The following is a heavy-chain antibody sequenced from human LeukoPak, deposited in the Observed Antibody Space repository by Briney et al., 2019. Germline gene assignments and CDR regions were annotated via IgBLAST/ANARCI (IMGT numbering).Heavy chain of an antibody. Sequence: GGSLRLSCAASGFVFSKYWMSWARQAPGKGLEWVANIKYDGSEKHYVDSVKGRFTMSRDNAKNSLYLHMNSLRADDTAVYYCARLNWNDSYWGQGALVTVSS. CDR1: GFVFSKYW. CDR2: IKYDGSEK. V-gene: IGHV3-7*05. D-gene: IGHD1-1*01. CDR3: ARLNWNDSY. J-gene: IGHJ4*02.